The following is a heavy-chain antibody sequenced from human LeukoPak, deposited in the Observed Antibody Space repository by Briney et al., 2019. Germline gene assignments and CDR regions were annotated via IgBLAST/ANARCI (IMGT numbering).Heavy chain of an antibody. CDR3: VREVSMVRGVITFYHYNGMDV. D-gene: IGHD3-10*01. J-gene: IGHJ6*02. CDR2: ISAYNGYT. V-gene: IGHV1-18*01. CDR1: GYTFTSYG. Sequence: ASVKVSCKASGYTFTSYGISWVRQAPGQGLEWMGWISAYNGYTNYAQNFQGRVTMTTDASTSTAYMELRSLRSDDTAVYYCVREVSMVRGVITFYHYNGMDVWGQGTAVTVSS.